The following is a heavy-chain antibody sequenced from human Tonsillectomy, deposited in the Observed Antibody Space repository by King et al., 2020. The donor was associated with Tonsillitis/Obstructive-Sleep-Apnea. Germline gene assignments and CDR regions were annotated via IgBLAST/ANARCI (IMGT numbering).Heavy chain of an antibody. J-gene: IGHJ4*02. V-gene: IGHV3-30*04. CDR1: GFTFSSYS. Sequence: VQLVESGGGVVQPGRSLRLSCAASGFTFSSYSMHWVRQAPGKGLEWVAVISYDGSNEHYADSVKGRFTISRDNSKNTLYLQMNSLRAEDTAVYYCARTPRGYEMYYFDNWGQGTLVTVSS. D-gene: IGHD5-12*01. CDR3: ARTPRGYEMYYFDN. CDR2: ISYDGSNE.